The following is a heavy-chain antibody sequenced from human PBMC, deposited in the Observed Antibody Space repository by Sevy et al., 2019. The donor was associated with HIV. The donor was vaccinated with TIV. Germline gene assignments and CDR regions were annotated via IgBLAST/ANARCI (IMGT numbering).Heavy chain of an antibody. CDR1: GDSVSSNSAA. Sequence: SQTLSLTCAISGDSVSSNSAAWNWIRQSPSRGLEWLGRTYYRSKWYNDYAVSVKSRITINPDTSKNQFSLQLNSVTPEDTALYYCARGPPTIAVAGSKGYFDLWGRGTLVTVSS. J-gene: IGHJ2*01. CDR3: ARGPPTIAVAGSKGYFDL. D-gene: IGHD6-19*01. CDR2: TYYRSKWYN. V-gene: IGHV6-1*01.